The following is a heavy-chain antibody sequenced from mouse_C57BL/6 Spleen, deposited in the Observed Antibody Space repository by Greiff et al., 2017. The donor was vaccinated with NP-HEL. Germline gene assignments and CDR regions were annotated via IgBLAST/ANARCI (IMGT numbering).Heavy chain of an antibody. CDR1: GYTFTSYW. V-gene: IGHV1-52*01. J-gene: IGHJ3*01. D-gene: IGHD1-1*01. CDR3: ARSSTVVAPVAY. Sequence: QVQLKQPGAELVRPGSSVKLSCKASGYTFTSYWMHWVKQRPIQGLEWIGNIDPSDSETHYNQKFKDKATLTVDKSSSTAYMQLSSLTSEDSAVYYCARSSTVVAPVAYWGQGTLVTVSA. CDR2: IDPSDSET.